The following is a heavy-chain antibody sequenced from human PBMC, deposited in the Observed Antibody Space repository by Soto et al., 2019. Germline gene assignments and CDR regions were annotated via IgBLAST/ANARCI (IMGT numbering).Heavy chain of an antibody. CDR1: GYSFSGNQ. D-gene: IGHD4-4*01. Sequence: GSGKFAGSASGYSFSGNQMHWLRRAPGQGLEWMGRINPKSDDTNYAQKFQGRVTMTRDTSIDTAYLELTGLTSDDTAIYYCARKHSLDYIRWGLDPWGQGTLVTVSS. CDR3: ARKHSLDYIRWGLDP. V-gene: IGHV1-2*02. CDR2: INPKSDDT. J-gene: IGHJ5*02.